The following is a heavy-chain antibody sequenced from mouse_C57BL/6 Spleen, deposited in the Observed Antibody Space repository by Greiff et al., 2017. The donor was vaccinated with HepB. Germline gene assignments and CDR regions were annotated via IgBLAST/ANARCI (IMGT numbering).Heavy chain of an antibody. CDR1: GYTFTSYG. J-gene: IGHJ2*01. CDR3: AVYYGSSYGY. Sequence: VKVVESGAELARPGASVKLSCKASGYTFTSYGISWVKQRTGQGLEWIGEIYPRSGNTYYNEKFKGKATLTADKSSSTAYMELRSLTSEDSAVYFCAVYYGSSYGYWGQGTTLTVSS. V-gene: IGHV1-81*01. D-gene: IGHD1-1*01. CDR2: IYPRSGNT.